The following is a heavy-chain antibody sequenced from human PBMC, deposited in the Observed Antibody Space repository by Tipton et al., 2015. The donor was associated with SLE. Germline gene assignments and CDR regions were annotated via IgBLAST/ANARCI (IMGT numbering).Heavy chain of an antibody. Sequence: SLRLSCAASGFTFSTYGMHWVRQAPGKGLEWVSFIRFDGNIKQYADSVKGRFTISRDNSKKMLSLQMNSLRAEDTAVYYCAKEYFDYWGQGTLVTVPS. CDR3: AKEYFDY. CDR2: IRFDGNIK. J-gene: IGHJ4*02. V-gene: IGHV3-30*02. CDR1: GFTFSTYG.